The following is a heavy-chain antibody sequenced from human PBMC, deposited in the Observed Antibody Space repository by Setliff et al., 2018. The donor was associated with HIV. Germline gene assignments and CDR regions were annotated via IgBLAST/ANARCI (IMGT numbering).Heavy chain of an antibody. CDR1: GFTFSRYA. CDR3: AKDWNYYDSSGYYFRPNWFDS. D-gene: IGHD3-22*01. CDR2: ISGDGVST. Sequence: PGGSLRLSCAASGFTFSRYAMIWVRQAPGKGLECVSVISGDGVSTYYADSVRGRFTISRDNSKNTLYLQMNSLRAEDTAVYYCAKDWNYYDSSGYYFRPNWFDSWGQGILVTVSS. V-gene: IGHV3-23*01. J-gene: IGHJ5*01.